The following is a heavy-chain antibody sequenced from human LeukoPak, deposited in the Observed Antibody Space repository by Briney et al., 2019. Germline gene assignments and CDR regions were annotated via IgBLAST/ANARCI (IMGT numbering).Heavy chain of an antibody. CDR1: GGTFSSYA. Sequence: ASVKVSCKASGGTFSSYAISWVRQAPGQGLEWMGWINTNTGNPTYAQGFTGRFVFSLDTSVSTAYLQISSLKAEDTAVYYCARVRYYDILTGYLHTGDYYGMDVWGQGTTVTVSS. CDR3: ARVRYYDILTGYLHTGDYYGMDV. CDR2: INTNTGNP. J-gene: IGHJ6*02. V-gene: IGHV7-4-1*02. D-gene: IGHD3-9*01.